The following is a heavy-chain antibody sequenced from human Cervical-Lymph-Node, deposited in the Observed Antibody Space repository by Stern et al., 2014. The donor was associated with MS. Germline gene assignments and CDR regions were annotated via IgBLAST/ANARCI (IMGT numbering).Heavy chain of an antibody. D-gene: IGHD3-16*01. J-gene: IGHJ3*02. CDR3: SRSASDAFDI. Sequence: QDQLVQSGAVLKKPGASMKVSCKASGYTFISHGISCVRQAPGQGLEWMGWISPYNGNSNYAQKFQDRVTMTTDTSTNTAYLELRGLRSDDTAMYYCSRSASDAFDIWGQGTMVTVSS. CDR2: ISPYNGNS. CDR1: GYTFISHG. V-gene: IGHV1-18*01.